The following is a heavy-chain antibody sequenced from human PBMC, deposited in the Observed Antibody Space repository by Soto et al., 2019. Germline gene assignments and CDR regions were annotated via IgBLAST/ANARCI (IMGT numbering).Heavy chain of an antibody. V-gene: IGHV3-23*01. CDR1: GFTFSNYA. Sequence: EVQLLESGGGLVQPGGSLRLSCAASGFTFSNYAMSWVRQAPGKGLEWVSAISGSGGSTYYADSVKGRFTISRDNSKNTRYLQMNSLRAEDTAVYYCAKDSPLISREPYHDYGGQGTLVTVSS. J-gene: IGHJ4*02. CDR3: AKDSPLISREPYHDY. D-gene: IGHD1-26*01. CDR2: ISGSGGST.